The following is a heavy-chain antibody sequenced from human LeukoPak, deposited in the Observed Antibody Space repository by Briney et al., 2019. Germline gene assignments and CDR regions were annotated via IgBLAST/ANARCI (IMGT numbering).Heavy chain of an antibody. CDR1: GFTFSSYA. D-gene: IGHD6-13*01. Sequence: PGGSLRLSCSASGFTFSSYAMHWVRQAPGKGLEYVSAISSNGGSTYYADSVEGRFTISRDNSKNTLYLQMSSLRAEDTAVYYCVKEGIPGYSSSWYGVDYWGQGTLVTVSS. V-gene: IGHV3-64D*06. CDR2: ISSNGGST. J-gene: IGHJ4*02. CDR3: VKEGIPGYSSSWYGVDY.